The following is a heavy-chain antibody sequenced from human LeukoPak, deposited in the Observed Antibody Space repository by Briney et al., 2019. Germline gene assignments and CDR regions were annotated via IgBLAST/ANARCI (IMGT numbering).Heavy chain of an antibody. V-gene: IGHV4-38-2*02. Sequence: PSETLSLTCTVSGYSISSGYYWGWVRQPPGKGLEWIGSIYHSGSTYYSTSLKSRVTISVDTSKNQFSLRLSSVTAADTAVYYCARHYSSGWYRAFDIWGQGTMVTVSS. J-gene: IGHJ3*02. CDR3: ARHYSSGWYRAFDI. D-gene: IGHD6-19*01. CDR2: IYHSGST. CDR1: GYSISSGYY.